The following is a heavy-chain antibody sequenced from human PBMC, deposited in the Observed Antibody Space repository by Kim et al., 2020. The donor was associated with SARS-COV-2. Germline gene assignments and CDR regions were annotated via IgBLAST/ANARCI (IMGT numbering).Heavy chain of an antibody. CDR3: ARVILPRFQLFD. V-gene: IGHV3-21*01. CDR2: ISSSSSYI. CDR1: GFTFADYS. D-gene: IGHD2-15*01. J-gene: IGHJ5*01. Sequence: GGSLRLSCAASGFTFADYSFIWVRQAPGKGLEWVSSISSSSSYIYYEDSVQGRFTVSRDNAKKSLYLQMNNLRPEDTAVYFCARVILPRFQLFD.